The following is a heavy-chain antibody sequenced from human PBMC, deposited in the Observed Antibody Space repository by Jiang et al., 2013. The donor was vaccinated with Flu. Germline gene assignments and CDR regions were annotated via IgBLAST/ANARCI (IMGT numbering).Heavy chain of an antibody. CDR3: ARDPTYYDYVWGSYRAFDI. CDR1: GYSISSAYY. V-gene: IGHV4-38-2*02. J-gene: IGHJ3*02. D-gene: IGHD3-16*02. CDR2: IYHTGST. Sequence: PGLVKPSETLSLTCAVSGYSISSAYYWGWVRQPPGKGLEWIGGIYHTGSTYYNPSLKSRVTISLDTSKNQLSLKLSSVTAADTAVYYCARDPTYYDYVWGSYRAFDIWGQGTIVKVSS.